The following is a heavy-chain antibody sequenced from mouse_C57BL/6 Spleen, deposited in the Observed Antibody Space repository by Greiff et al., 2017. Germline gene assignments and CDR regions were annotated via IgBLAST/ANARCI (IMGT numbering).Heavy chain of an antibody. Sequence: QVQLQQPGAELVKPGASVKLSCKASGYTFTSYWMHWVKQRPGQGLEWIGMIHPNSGSTNYNEKFKSKATLTVDKSSSTAYMQLSSLTSEASAVYYCARGYLYWYFDGWGTGTTVTVSS. V-gene: IGHV1-64*01. CDR3: ARGYLYWYFDG. CDR2: IHPNSGST. J-gene: IGHJ1*03. D-gene: IGHD2-14*01. CDR1: GYTFTSYW.